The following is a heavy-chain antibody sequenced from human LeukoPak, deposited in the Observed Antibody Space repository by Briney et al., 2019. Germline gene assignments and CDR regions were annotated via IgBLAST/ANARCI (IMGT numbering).Heavy chain of an antibody. CDR2: ISSSGSTI. CDR1: GFTFSSYE. V-gene: IGHV3-48*03. CDR3: ARPLTYYYDSSGWNYGDI. D-gene: IGHD3-22*01. Sequence: RPGGSLRLSCAASGFTFSSYEMNWVRQAPGKGLEWVSYISSSGSTIYYADSVKGRFTISRDNAKNSLYLQMNSLRAEDTAVYYCARPLTYYYDSSGWNYGDIWGQGTMVTVSS. J-gene: IGHJ3*02.